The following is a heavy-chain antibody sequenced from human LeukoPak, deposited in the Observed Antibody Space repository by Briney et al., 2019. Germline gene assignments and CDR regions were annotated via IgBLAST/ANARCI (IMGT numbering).Heavy chain of an antibody. V-gene: IGHV4-59*01. D-gene: IGHD3-10*01. CDR3: ARARVTLTYYYMDV. CDR2: IYYSGST. CDR1: GGSISSYY. J-gene: IGHJ6*03. Sequence: SETLSLTCTVSGGSISSYYWSWIRQPPGKGLEWIGYIYYSGSTNYNPSLKSRVTISVDTSKNQFSLKLSSVTAADTAVYYCARARVTLTYYYMDVWGKGTTVTVSS.